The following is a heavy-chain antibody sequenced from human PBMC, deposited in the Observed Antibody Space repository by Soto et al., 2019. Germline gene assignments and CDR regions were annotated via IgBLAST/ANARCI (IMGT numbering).Heavy chain of an antibody. J-gene: IGHJ6*03. CDR1: GWGFNRNT. D-gene: IGHD1-1*01. Sequence: SVELSCEACGWGFNRNTISWVRQDNGQGLEWMGRIIPLLGIANYAQNFQGRVTITADKSTSTAYMELSSLRSEDTAVYYCASDTGEPTLYYYMDISGKRTTVTVPS. CDR3: ASDTGEPTLYYYMDI. CDR2: IIPLLGIA. V-gene: IGHV1-69*02.